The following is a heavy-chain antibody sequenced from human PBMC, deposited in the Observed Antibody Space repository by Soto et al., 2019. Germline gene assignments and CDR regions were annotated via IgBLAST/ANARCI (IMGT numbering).Heavy chain of an antibody. V-gene: IGHV1-69*18. CDR2: IIPLFGTT. Sequence: QVHLVQSGAEVRNPGSSVKVSCKTSGGTFSTYTIYWVRQAPGQGLEWMGRIIPLFGTTKYAQNFQDRVTITAEESTSTTYMELSSLRAEDTAVYYCARRLDDRADEGFDVWGEGTAVTVSA. D-gene: IGHD3-16*01. CDR3: ARRLDDRADEGFDV. J-gene: IGHJ3*01. CDR1: GGTFSTYT.